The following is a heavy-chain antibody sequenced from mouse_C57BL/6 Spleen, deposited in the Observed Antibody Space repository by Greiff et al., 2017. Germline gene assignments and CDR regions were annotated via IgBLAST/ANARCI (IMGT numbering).Heavy chain of an antibody. CDR1: GYPFTSYW. V-gene: IGHV1-64*01. CDR2: IHPNSGST. J-gene: IGHJ2*01. D-gene: IGHD1-1*01. Sequence: QVQLQQPGAELVKPGASVKLSCKASGYPFTSYWMHWVKQRPGQGLEWIGMIHPNSGSTNSNEKFKSKATLTVDKSSSTAYMQLSSLTSEDSAVYYCARGTTVVATGDYWGQGTTLTVSS. CDR3: ARGTTVVATGDY.